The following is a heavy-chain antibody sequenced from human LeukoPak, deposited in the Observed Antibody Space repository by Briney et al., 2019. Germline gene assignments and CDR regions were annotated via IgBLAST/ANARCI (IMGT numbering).Heavy chain of an antibody. CDR2: IYTSGST. D-gene: IGHD3-10*01. V-gene: IGHV4-61*02. J-gene: IGHJ6*03. CDR3: AREDYYGSGSHMDV. CDR1: GGSISSGSYY. Sequence: QTLSLTCTVSGGSISSGSYYWSWIRQPAGTGLEWIGRIYTSGSTNYNPSLKSRVTISVDTSKNQFSLKLSSVTAADTAVYYCAREDYYGSGSHMDVWGKGTTVTVSS.